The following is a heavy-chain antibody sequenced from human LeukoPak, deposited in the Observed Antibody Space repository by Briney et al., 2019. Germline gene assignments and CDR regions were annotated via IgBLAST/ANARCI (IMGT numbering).Heavy chain of an antibody. V-gene: IGHV4-61*02. CDR1: GGSISSGSYY. Sequence: SQTLSLTCTVSGGSISSGSYYWNWIRQPAGKGLEWIGRIYTSGSTNYNPSLKSRVTISVDTSKNQFSLKLSSVTAADTAVYYCATIVVVPAAMPNDFDYWGQGTLVTVSS. D-gene: IGHD2-2*01. J-gene: IGHJ4*02. CDR2: IYTSGST. CDR3: ATIVVVPAAMPNDFDY.